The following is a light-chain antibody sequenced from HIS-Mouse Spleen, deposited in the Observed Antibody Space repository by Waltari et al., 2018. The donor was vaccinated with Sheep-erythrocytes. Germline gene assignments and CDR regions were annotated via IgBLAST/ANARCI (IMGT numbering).Light chain of an antibody. V-gene: IGLV2-11*01. CDR1: SSYVGGYNY. CDR3: CSYAGSYNHV. J-gene: IGLJ1*01. CDR2: DVS. Sequence: QSALTHPRSVSGSPGQSVTISCTGPSSYVGGYNYVSWYQQHPGKAPKLTIYDVSKRPSGVPDRFSGSKSGSTASLTISGLQAEDEADYYCCSYAGSYNHVFATGTKVTVL.